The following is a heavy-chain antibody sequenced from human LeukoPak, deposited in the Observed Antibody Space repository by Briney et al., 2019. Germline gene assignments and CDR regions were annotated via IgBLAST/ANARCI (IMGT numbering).Heavy chain of an antibody. Sequence: SETLSLTCTVSGGSISSYYWSWIRQPAGKGLESIGHISTSGSTNYNPSLESRVTMSVDTSKNQFSLKLSSVTAADTAVYYCARVRYSDSSVLTRKRSYYFDYWGQGTLVTVSS. CDR1: GGSISSYY. D-gene: IGHD3-22*01. J-gene: IGHJ4*02. CDR3: ARVRYSDSSVLTRKRSYYFDY. CDR2: ISTSGST. V-gene: IGHV4-4*07.